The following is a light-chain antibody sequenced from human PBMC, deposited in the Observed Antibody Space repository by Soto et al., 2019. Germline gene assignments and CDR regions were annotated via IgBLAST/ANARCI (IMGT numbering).Light chain of an antibody. CDR2: GAS. Sequence: EIVLTQSPGTLSLSPGERANLSCRASQSVSRSYLAWYQQKPGQAPRLLIYGASSRATGIPDRFSGSGSGTDFTLPISRLEPEDFAVYHCQQYVSPITFGQVTRLEIK. V-gene: IGKV3-20*01. J-gene: IGKJ5*01. CDR1: QSVSRSY. CDR3: QQYVSPIT.